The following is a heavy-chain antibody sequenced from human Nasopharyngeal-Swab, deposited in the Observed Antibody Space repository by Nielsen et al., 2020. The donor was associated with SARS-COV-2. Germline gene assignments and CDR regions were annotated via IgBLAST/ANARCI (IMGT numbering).Heavy chain of an antibody. D-gene: IGHD2-8*01. Sequence: ASVKVSCKAFGYSLNDYGLSWVRQAPGQGLEWMGWITAYTGNLKYRQNIQDRVTMTTDTSTNTAYMEMRSLRSDDTAVYYCARGSVSGYCTNGVCSMVFDYWGQGTPVTVSS. CDR1: GYSLNDYG. J-gene: IGHJ4*02. CDR2: ITAYTGNL. V-gene: IGHV1-18*01. CDR3: ARGSVSGYCTNGVCSMVFDY.